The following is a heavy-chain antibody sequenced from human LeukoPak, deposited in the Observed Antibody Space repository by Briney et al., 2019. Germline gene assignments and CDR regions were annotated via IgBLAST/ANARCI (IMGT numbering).Heavy chain of an antibody. CDR2: IYSSGST. Sequence: PSETLSLTCTVSGGSISIYSWSWIRQPPGKGLEWIGYIYSSGSTNYNPSLKSRVTISVDTSKNQFSLNLSSVTAADTAVYYCARRYGSGDYFDYWGQGTLVTVSS. J-gene: IGHJ4*02. CDR1: GGSISIYS. D-gene: IGHD3-10*01. V-gene: IGHV4-59*01. CDR3: ARRYGSGDYFDY.